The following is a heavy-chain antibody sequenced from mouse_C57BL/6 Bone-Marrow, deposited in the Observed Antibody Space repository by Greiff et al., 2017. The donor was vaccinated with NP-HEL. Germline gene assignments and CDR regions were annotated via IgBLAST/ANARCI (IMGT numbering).Heavy chain of an antibody. Sequence: QVQLKESGPGLVAPSQSLSITCTVSGFSLTSYGVHWVRQPPGKGLEWLVVIWSDGSTTYNSALKSRLSISKVNSKSQVLVKMNRLQTDDTAMYYCARHRCSSVAMDYWGQGTSVTVSS. V-gene: IGHV2-6-1*01. CDR1: GFSLTSYG. J-gene: IGHJ4*01. D-gene: IGHD1-1*01. CDR3: ARHRCSSVAMDY. CDR2: IWSDGST.